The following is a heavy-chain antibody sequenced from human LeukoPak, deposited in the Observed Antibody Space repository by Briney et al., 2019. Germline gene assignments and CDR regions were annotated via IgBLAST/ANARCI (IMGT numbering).Heavy chain of an antibody. J-gene: IGHJ3*02. CDR1: GGSINTYY. Sequence: SETLSLTCTVSGGSINTYYWSWIRQPAGKGLEWIGRIYTSGSTNYNPSLKSRVTISVDTSKNQFSLKLSSVTAADTAVYYCARVDYAPEDAFDIWGQGTMVTVSS. V-gene: IGHV4-4*07. D-gene: IGHD2-2*01. CDR2: IYTSGST. CDR3: ARVDYAPEDAFDI.